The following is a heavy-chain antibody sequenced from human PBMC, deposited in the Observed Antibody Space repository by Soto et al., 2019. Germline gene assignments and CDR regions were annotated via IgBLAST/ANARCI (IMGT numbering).Heavy chain of an antibody. Sequence: SETLSLTCAVSGGSISSGGYSWSWIRQPPGKGLEWIGYIYHSGSTYYNPSLKSRVTISVDRSKNQFSLKLSSVTAADTAVYYCARVSGGYYDRSGYFYFFDYWGQGTLVTVSS. V-gene: IGHV4-30-2*01. CDR2: IYHSGST. CDR3: ARVSGGYYDRSGYFYFFDY. D-gene: IGHD3-22*01. CDR1: GGSISSGGYS. J-gene: IGHJ4*02.